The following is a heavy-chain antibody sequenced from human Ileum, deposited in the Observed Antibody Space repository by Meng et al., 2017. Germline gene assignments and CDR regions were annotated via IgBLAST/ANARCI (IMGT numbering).Heavy chain of an antibody. CDR3: ARQYSSYWGFDY. V-gene: IGHV4-34*01. J-gene: IGHJ4*02. D-gene: IGHD6-6*01. Sequence: QSGAFVLPRAESLSRPCAVSGYYISCCCYRSCTRQPPGKGLKWIGEINHSGNTKYNPSLKSRVTIAVDESKNHFSLKLSSATAADTAVYYCARQYSSYWGFDYWGQGTLVTVSS. CDR1: GYYISCCCY. CDR2: INHSGNT.